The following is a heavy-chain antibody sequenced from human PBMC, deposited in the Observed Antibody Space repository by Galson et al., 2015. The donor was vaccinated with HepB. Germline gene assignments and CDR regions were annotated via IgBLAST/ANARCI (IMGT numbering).Heavy chain of an antibody. V-gene: IGHV4-31*03. CDR1: GGSISSGGYY. J-gene: IGHJ6*02. Sequence: TLSLTCTVSGGSISSGGYYWSWIRQHPGKGLEWIGYIYYSGSTYYNPSLKSRVTISVDTSKNQFSLKLSSVTVADTAVYYCAREGKTVGGMDVWGQGTTVTVSS. D-gene: IGHD3-10*01. CDR2: IYYSGST. CDR3: AREGKTVGGMDV.